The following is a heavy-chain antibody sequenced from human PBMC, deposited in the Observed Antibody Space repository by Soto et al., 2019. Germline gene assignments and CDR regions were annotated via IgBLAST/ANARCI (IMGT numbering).Heavy chain of an antibody. J-gene: IGHJ4*02. CDR2: TYYRSKCYN. V-gene: IGHV6-1*01. D-gene: IGHD3-22*01. CDR1: GDSVSSNNSA. CDR3: ARSGPGGYIDY. Sequence: SQTLSLPCAISGDSVSSNNSACNLIRQSPSRGLEWLGRTYYRSKCYNHYAVSVKSRITVNPDTSKNQFSLQLNSVTPEDTAVYYCARSGPGGYIDYWGQGTLVTVSS.